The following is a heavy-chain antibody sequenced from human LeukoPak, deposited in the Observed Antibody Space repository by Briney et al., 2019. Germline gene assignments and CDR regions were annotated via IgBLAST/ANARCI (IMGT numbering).Heavy chain of an antibody. Sequence: GGSLRLSCAASGFTFSSYAMSWVRQAPGKGLEWVSAISGSGGSTYYADSVKGRFTISRDNAKNSLFPQMNGLRGEDTAIYYCASVTGSYLDFQHWGQGTLVTVSS. J-gene: IGHJ1*01. CDR3: ASVTGSYLDFQH. CDR1: GFTFSSYA. V-gene: IGHV3-23*01. CDR2: ISGSGGST. D-gene: IGHD3-10*01.